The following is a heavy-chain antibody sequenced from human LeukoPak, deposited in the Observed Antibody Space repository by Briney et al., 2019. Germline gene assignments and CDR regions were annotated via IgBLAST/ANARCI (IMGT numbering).Heavy chain of an antibody. Sequence: GRSLRLSCATSGFTFSHYGMHWVRQAPGKGLEWVANINQDGSVKYYVDSVKGRFTISRDNAKNSLYVEMKSLRVEDTAVYYCARIGYSSSSLDYWGQGTLVTVSS. CDR3: ARIGYSSSSLDY. D-gene: IGHD6-6*01. CDR1: GFTFSHYG. V-gene: IGHV3-7*01. CDR2: INQDGSVK. J-gene: IGHJ4*02.